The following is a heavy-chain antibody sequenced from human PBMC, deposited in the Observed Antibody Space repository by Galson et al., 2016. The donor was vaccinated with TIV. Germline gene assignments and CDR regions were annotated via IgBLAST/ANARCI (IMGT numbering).Heavy chain of an antibody. J-gene: IGHJ4*02. CDR2: IYHTGST. Sequence: SETLSLTCTVSGYSISSGYYWGWIRQPPGKGLEWIGNIYHTGSTYSNPSLRSRLTMSVDTSKNQFSLHLNSVTAADTAVYYCARTAYWSGYEDFWGQGTLVTVSS. D-gene: IGHD3-3*01. V-gene: IGHV4-38-2*02. CDR1: GYSISSGYY. CDR3: ARTAYWSGYEDF.